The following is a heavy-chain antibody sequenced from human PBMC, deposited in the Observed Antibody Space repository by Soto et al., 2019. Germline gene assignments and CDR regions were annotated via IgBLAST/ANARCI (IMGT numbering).Heavy chain of an antibody. CDR1: GYSFTSYW. V-gene: IGHV5-51*01. CDR3: ARAQGPYYGMDV. J-gene: IGHJ6*02. CDR2: IYPGGSDT. Sequence: GESLKISCKTSGYSFTSYWIHWVRQMPGKELEWTGSIYPGGSDTRYSPSFQGQVTISADKSISTAYLQWSSLKASDTAMYYCARAQGPYYGMDVWSQGTTVTVSS.